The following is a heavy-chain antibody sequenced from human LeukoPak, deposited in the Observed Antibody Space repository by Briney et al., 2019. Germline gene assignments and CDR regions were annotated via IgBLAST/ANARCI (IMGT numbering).Heavy chain of an antibody. D-gene: IGHD1-26*01. Sequence: ASVKVSCKASGYTFTNFDINWVRQAPGQGLEWMGIINPSGGSTSYAQKFQGRVTMTRDTSTSTVYMELSSLRSEDTAVYYCARDGQWELPLGYWGQGTLVTVSS. CDR2: INPSGGST. CDR1: GYTFTNFD. CDR3: ARDGQWELPLGY. V-gene: IGHV1-46*01. J-gene: IGHJ4*02.